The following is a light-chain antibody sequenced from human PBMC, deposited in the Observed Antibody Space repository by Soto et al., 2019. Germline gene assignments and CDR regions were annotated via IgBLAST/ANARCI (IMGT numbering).Light chain of an antibody. Sequence: DIQMTQSPSTLSPSVGDTVTITCRASRSIGAWLAWYQQKPGKAPKVLIYGSTCLQSGVPSRFSGSGVGTDFTLTISSLQPEDFATYYCQQSYSSPFTFGPGTKVYIK. V-gene: IGKV1-39*01. CDR2: GST. J-gene: IGKJ3*01. CDR1: RSIGAW. CDR3: QQSYSSPFT.